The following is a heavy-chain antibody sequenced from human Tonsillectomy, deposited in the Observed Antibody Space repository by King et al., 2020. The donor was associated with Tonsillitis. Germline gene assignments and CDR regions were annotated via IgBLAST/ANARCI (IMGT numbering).Heavy chain of an antibody. V-gene: IGHV3-7*01. J-gene: IGHJ4*02. Sequence: VQLVESGGALAQPGGSLRLSCAASGFTFSSYWMAWVRQAPRKGLEWVAIINLDATEKFYVDSLKGRFTISRDNGKNSLYLQMNSLRAEDTAVYFCARAHPDYGDYGVNLRYFDYWGQGTLVPVSS. CDR1: GFTFSSYW. CDR3: ARAHPDYGDYGVNLRYFDY. CDR2: INLDATEK. D-gene: IGHD4-17*01.